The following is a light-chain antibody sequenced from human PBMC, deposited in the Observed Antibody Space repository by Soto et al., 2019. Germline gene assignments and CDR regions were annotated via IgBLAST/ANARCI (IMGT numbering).Light chain of an antibody. CDR3: AAWDESLSGYV. CDR1: SSNIGSNY. Sequence: QSALTQPPSASGTPGQRVTLSCSGSSSNIGSNYVYWYQRLPGTAPKLLIYRNNQRPSGVPDRFSGSKSGTSASLAISGLRSEDEADYYCAAWDESLSGYVFGTGTKVTVL. J-gene: IGLJ1*01. V-gene: IGLV1-47*01. CDR2: RNN.